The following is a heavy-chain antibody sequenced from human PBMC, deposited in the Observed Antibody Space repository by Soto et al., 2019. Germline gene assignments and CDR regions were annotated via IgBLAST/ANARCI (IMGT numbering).Heavy chain of an antibody. V-gene: IGHV4-39*01. CDR3: ARLRYHGLTGFDY. CDR2: IYYSGST. J-gene: IGHJ4*02. Sequence: KPSETLSLTCTVSGGSISSSSYYWGWIRQPPGKGLEWIGSIYYSGSTYYNPSLKSRVTISVDTSKNQFSLKLSSVTAADTAVYYCARLRYHGLTGFDYWGQGTLVTVSS. D-gene: IGHD3-9*01. CDR1: GGSISSSSYY.